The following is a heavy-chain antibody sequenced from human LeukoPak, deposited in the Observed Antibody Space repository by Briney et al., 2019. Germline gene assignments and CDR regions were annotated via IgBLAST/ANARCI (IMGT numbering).Heavy chain of an antibody. V-gene: IGHV3-7*01. Sequence: PGGSLRLSCAGSGFTLSGYWMSWVRQAPGKGLEWVANIKQDGSNKYYVDSVKGRFTISRDNAKNSLSLQMNSLRAEDTGVYYCTRNEVWGQGTLVTVSS. J-gene: IGHJ4*02. CDR3: TRNEV. CDR1: GFTLSGYW. CDR2: IKQDGSNK. D-gene: IGHD1-1*01.